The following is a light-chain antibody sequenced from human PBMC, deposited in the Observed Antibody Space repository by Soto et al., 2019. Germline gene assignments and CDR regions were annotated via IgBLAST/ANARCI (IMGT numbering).Light chain of an antibody. CDR1: QSVSSSY. CDR2: DAS. V-gene: IGKV3-20*01. J-gene: IGKJ1*01. Sequence: EIVLTQSPGTLSLSPGERATLSCRASQSVSSSYLAWYQQKPGQAPRLLIYDASSRVTGIPDRFSGSGSGTDFTLTISTLEPEDFAVYYCQQYGSSPGTFGQGTKVEIK. CDR3: QQYGSSPGT.